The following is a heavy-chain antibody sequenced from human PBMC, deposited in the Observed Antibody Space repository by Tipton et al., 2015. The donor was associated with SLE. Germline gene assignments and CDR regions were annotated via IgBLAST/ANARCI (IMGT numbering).Heavy chain of an antibody. J-gene: IGHJ6*03. V-gene: IGHV4-59*01. CDR2: IYYSGST. D-gene: IGHD6-6*01. CDR3: ARDYSSSSNYYYYYMDV. CDR1: GGSISSYY. Sequence: TLSLTCTVSGGSISSYYWSWIRQPPGKGLEWIGYIYYSGSTNCNPSLKSRVTISVDTSKNQFSLKLSSVTAADTAVYYCARDYSSSSNYYYYYMDVWGRGTTVTVSS.